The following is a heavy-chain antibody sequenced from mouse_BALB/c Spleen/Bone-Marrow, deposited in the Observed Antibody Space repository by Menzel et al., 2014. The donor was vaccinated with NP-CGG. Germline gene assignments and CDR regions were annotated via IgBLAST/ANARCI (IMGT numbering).Heavy chain of an antibody. D-gene: IGHD1-1*01. CDR3: ARDENYDIYWYFDV. J-gene: IGHJ1*01. CDR2: IRNKANGYTT. Sequence: EVKVEESGGGLVQPGGSLRLSCATSGFTFTDYYMSWVRQTPGKALEWLGFIRNKANGYTTDYSVSVKGRFTISRDNSQSILYHQINTLRAEDSATYYCARDENYDIYWYFDVWGAGTTVTVSS. CDR1: GFTFTDYY. V-gene: IGHV7-3*02.